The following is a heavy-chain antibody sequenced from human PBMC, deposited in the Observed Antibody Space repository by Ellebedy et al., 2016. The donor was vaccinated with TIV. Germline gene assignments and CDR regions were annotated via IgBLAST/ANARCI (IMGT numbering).Heavy chain of an antibody. Sequence: PGGSLRLSCAASGFTASSNYMTWIRHAPGKGLEWVSVIYSGGSTYYADSVKDRFTISRDNSKNTLYLQMNSLRAEDTAVYHCARDPYGGNLLVYWGQGTLVTVSS. CDR2: IYSGGST. CDR3: ARDPYGGNLLVY. V-gene: IGHV3-53*01. J-gene: IGHJ4*02. D-gene: IGHD4-23*01. CDR1: GFTASSNY.